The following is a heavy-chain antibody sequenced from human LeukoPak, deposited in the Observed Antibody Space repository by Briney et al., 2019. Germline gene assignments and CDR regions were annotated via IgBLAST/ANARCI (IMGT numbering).Heavy chain of an antibody. D-gene: IGHD1-1*01. V-gene: IGHV2-5*02. CDR3: VHRQTGSTSFDY. J-gene: IGHJ4*02. CDR1: GFSLPTTGVA. CDR2: IFWDDDK. Sequence: ASGPTLVNPTQTLTLTCSFSGFSLPTTGVAVGWIRQPPGRALEWLALIFWDDDKKYSPSLKSRVTITKDTSNNQVVLIITNMDPVDTATYHCVHRQTGSTSFDYWGQGTLVIVSS.